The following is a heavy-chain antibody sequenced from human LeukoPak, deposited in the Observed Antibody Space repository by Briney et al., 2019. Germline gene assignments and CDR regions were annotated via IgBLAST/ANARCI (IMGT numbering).Heavy chain of an antibody. V-gene: IGHV3-23*01. CDR2: ISGSGDNT. Sequence: GGSLRLSCAASGFTFSSYAMSWVRQAPGKGLEWVSGISGSGDNTYYADSVKGRFTISRDNSKNTLYVQVNSLGTEDTAAYYCAKGSYYDSSGSFYVDYWGQGTLVTVSS. J-gene: IGHJ4*02. D-gene: IGHD3-22*01. CDR3: AKGSYYDSSGSFYVDY. CDR1: GFTFSSYA.